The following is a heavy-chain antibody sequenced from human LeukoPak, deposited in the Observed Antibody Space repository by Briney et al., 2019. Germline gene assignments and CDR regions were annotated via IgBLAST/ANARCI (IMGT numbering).Heavy chain of an antibody. J-gene: IGHJ4*02. CDR2: IIPIFGTA. Sequence: ASVKVSCKASGGTFSSYAISWVRQAPGQGLEWMGGIIPIFGTANYAQKFQGRVTITADKSTSTAYMELSGLRSEDTAVYYCARGGGILRYFDWSHFDYWGQGTLVTVSS. CDR3: ARGGGILRYFDWSHFDY. V-gene: IGHV1-69*06. CDR1: GGTFSSYA. D-gene: IGHD3-9*01.